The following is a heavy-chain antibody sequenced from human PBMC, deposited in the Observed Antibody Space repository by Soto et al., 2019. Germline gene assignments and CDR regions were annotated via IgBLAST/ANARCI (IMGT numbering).Heavy chain of an antibody. J-gene: IGHJ4*02. CDR3: TRGPSGDKVDY. CDR2: IYHSGTT. CDR1: GVSISSGGYY. D-gene: IGHD7-27*01. Sequence: SETLSLTCTVSGVSISSGGYYWSWIRQHPGKGLEWIGYIYHSGTTYYNPSLKSRVTMSVDTSKNQFSLKLSSVSAADTAVYYCTRGPSGDKVDYWGQGTLVTVSS. V-gene: IGHV4-30-4*08.